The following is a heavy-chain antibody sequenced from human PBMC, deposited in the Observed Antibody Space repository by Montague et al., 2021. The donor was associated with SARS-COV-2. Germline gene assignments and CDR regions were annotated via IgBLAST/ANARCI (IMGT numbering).Heavy chain of an antibody. CDR2: ICYSGMA. D-gene: IGHD3-22*01. CDR3: ASTVDYYAHFDS. Sequence: SETLSLTCTVSGGSISSGGYYWGWVRLPPGKGLEWIGSICYSGMAHYTPSLKSRLIISLDTSKTHVSLKLRSVTAADTAVYYCASTVDYYAHFDSWGQGTLVSVSS. V-gene: IGHV4-39*07. CDR1: GGSISSGGYY. J-gene: IGHJ4*02.